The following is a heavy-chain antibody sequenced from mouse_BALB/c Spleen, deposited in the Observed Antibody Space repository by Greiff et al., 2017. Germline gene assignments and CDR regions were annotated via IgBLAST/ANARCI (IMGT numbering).Heavy chain of an antibody. D-gene: IGHD2-14*01. CDR2: IRNKANGYTS. V-gene: IGHV7-3*02. Sequence: EVQGVESGGGLVQPGGSLRLSCATSGFTFTDYYMSWVRQPPGKALEWLGFIRNKANGYTSEYSASVKGRFTISRDNSQSILYLQMNTLRAEDSATYYCARDTYYRYDEGYCAIDYWGQGTSVTVSS. J-gene: IGHJ4*01. CDR3: ARDTYYRYDEGYCAIDY. CDR1: GFTFTDYY.